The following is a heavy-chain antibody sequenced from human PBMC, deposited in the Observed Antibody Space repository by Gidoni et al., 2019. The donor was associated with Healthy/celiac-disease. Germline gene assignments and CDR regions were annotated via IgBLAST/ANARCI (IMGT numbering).Heavy chain of an antibody. CDR3: ASFSGVDIVATGGY. D-gene: IGHD5-12*01. J-gene: IGHJ4*02. CDR2: IYHSGRT. CDR1: GGSISSGNW. V-gene: IGHV4-4*02. Sequence: QVQLQESGPGLVKPSGTLSLTCAVSGGSISSGNWWSWVRQPPGKGLEWIGEIYHSGRTNYNPSLKSRVTISVDKSKNQFSLKLSSVTAADTAVYYCASFSGVDIVATGGYWGQGTLVTVSS.